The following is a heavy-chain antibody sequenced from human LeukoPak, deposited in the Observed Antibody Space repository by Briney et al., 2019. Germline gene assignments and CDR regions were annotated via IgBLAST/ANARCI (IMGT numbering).Heavy chain of an antibody. J-gene: IGHJ4*02. CDR2: IYYSGST. D-gene: IGHD5-18*01. Sequence: SETLSLTCTVSGGSISSTSYYWGWLRQPPGKGLEWIGSIYYSGSTYYNPSLKSRVTISVDTSKNQFSLKLSSVTAADTAVYYCARRPRGYTYGYYFDYWGQGTLVTVSS. CDR3: ARRPRGYTYGYYFDY. CDR1: GGSISSTSYY. V-gene: IGHV4-39*01.